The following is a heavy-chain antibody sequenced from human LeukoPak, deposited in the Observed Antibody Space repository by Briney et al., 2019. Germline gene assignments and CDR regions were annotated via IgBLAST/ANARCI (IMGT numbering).Heavy chain of an antibody. V-gene: IGHV1-8*01. CDR3: TRGPRDDP. Sequence: GASVKVSCKASGYSFTSYDIAWVRQAPGQGLEWMGWVHPKSGDTAYAQKFQDRVTMTRDTSISTVYMELSSLRSEDTAMYFCTRGPRDDPWGQGTLVTVSS. J-gene: IGHJ5*02. CDR1: GYSFTSYD. CDR2: VHPKSGDT.